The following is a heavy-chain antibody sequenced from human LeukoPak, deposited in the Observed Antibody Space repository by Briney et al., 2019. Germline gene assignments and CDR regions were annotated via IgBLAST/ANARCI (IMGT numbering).Heavy chain of an antibody. J-gene: IGHJ4*02. V-gene: IGHV4-59*01. Sequence: SETLSLTRTVAGSSISNYYWSWIRQPPGEGLEWIGHINYGGTTNYNPSLKTRVTISIDTSKNQFSLKLSSVTAADTAVYYCARGPRSIDYWGQGTLVTVSS. CDR1: GSSISNYY. CDR2: INYGGTT. D-gene: IGHD2/OR15-2a*01. CDR3: ARGPRSIDY.